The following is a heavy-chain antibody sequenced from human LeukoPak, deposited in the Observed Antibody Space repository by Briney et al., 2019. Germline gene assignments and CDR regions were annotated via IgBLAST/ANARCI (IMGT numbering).Heavy chain of an antibody. CDR1: GSTFSNAW. D-gene: IGHD3-16*02. J-gene: IGHJ1*01. CDR3: TTRIYGYVWWSYRFLSTYFQH. V-gene: IGHV3-15*01. Sequence: GGSRRLSCAASGSTFSNAWMGWVRQAQGKGLEWVGRIKSKTDGGTTDYAAPVKGRFRISKDDSKNTLYLQMNSLKTEHTAVYSCTTRIYGYVWWSYRFLSTYFQHWGQGTLVTVSS. CDR2: IKSKTDGGTT.